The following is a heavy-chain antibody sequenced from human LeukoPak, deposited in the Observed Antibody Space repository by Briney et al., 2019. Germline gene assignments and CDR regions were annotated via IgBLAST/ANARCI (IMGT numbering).Heavy chain of an antibody. V-gene: IGHV5-51*01. CDR3: VRRTGGTVITIIDY. CDR1: GYIFISYW. CDR2: IYPGDSDT. J-gene: IGHJ4*02. Sequence: GESLKISCKGSGYIFISYWIGWVRQMPGKGLEWMGIIYPGDSDTRYSPSFQGQVTISADKSINTAYLQWSSLKASDTAIYYCVRRTGGTVITIIDYWGQGTLVTVPS. D-gene: IGHD4-17*01.